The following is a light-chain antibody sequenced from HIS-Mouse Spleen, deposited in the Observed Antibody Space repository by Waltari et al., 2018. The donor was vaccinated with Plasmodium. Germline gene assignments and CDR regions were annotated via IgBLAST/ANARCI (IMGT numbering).Light chain of an antibody. CDR2: EGS. J-gene: IGLJ2*01. V-gene: IGLV2-23*01. Sequence: QSALTQPASVSGSPGQSITISCTGTSSDVGSYNLVSWYQQHPGKAPKLMIYEGSKRPSGVSNRFSGFKSGNTASLTISGLQAEDEADYYCCSYAGSRMVFGGGTKLTVL. CDR3: CSYAGSRMV. CDR1: SSDVGSYNL.